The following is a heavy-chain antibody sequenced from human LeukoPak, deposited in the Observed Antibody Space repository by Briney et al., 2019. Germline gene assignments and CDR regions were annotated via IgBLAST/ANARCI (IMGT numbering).Heavy chain of an antibody. CDR3: ASFIAAAGFDY. J-gene: IGHJ4*02. D-gene: IGHD6-13*01. CDR1: GFTFSSYS. V-gene: IGHV3-21*01. CDR2: ISSSSSYI. Sequence: PGGPLRLSCAASGFTFSSYSMNWVGQAPGKGLEWVSSISSSSSYIYYADSVKGRFTISRDNAKNSLYLQMNSLRAEDTAVYYCASFIAAAGFDYWGQGTLVTVSS.